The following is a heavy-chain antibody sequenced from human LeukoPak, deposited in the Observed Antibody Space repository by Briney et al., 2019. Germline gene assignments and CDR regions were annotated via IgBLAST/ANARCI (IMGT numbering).Heavy chain of an antibody. CDR1: GGSFTSYY. V-gene: IGHV4-34*01. J-gene: IGHJ4*02. D-gene: IGHD1/OR15-1a*01. Sequence: PSETLSLTCAVYGGSFTSYYWSWIRQPPGKGLEWIGEISHSGSTNYNPSLKSRVTMSVDTSKNQFSLRLSSVTAADTAIYYCARERNRRATFYQSPFDHWGQGTLVTVSA. CDR3: ARERNRRATFYQSPFDH. CDR2: ISHSGST.